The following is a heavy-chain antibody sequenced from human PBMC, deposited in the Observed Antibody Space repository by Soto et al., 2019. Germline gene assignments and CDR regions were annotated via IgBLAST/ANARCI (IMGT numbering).Heavy chain of an antibody. CDR2: IYYSGST. CDR3: AREVVGYSSSYYYMDV. J-gene: IGHJ6*03. CDR1: GGSISSYY. Sequence: SETLSLTCTVSGGSISSYYWSWIRQPPGKGLEWIGYIYYSGSTNYNPSLKSRVTISVDTSKNQFSLKLSSVTAADTAVYYCAREVVGYSSSYYYMDVWGKGTTVTVSS. V-gene: IGHV4-59*01. D-gene: IGHD6-13*01.